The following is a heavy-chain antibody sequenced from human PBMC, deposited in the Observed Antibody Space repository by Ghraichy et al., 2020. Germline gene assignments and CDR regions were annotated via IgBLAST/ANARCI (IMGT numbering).Heavy chain of an antibody. CDR2: IKQDGSEK. D-gene: IGHD3-22*01. J-gene: IGHJ3*02. CDR1: GFTFSSYW. Sequence: GGSLRLSCAASGFTFSSYWMSWVRQAPGKGLEWVANIKQDGSEKYYVYSVKGRFTISRDNAKNSLYLQMNSLRAEDKAVYYCAREAGLVVVINSVPFDIWGQGTMVTVSS. V-gene: IGHV3-7*01. CDR3: AREAGLVVVINSVPFDI.